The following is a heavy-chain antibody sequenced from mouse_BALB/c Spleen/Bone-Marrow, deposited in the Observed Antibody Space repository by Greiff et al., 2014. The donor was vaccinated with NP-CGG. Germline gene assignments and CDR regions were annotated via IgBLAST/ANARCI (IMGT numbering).Heavy chain of an antibody. CDR3: ARGGYGSSYYFDY. V-gene: IGHV4-1*02. J-gene: IGHJ2*01. D-gene: IGHD1-1*01. CDR2: INPDSSTI. Sequence: EVQGVESGGGLVQPGGSLKLSCAASGFDFSRYWMSWVRQAPGKGLEWIGEINPDSSTINYTPSLKDKFIISRDNAKNTLYLQMSKVRSEDTALYYCARGGYGSSYYFDYWGQGTTLTVSS. CDR1: GFDFSRYW.